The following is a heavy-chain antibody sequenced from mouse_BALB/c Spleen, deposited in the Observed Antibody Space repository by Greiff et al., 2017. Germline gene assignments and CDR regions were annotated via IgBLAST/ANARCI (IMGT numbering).Heavy chain of an antibody. Sequence: EVQLQQSGAELVRSGASVKLSCTASGFNIKDYYMHWVKQRPEQGLEWIGWIDPENGDTEYAPKFQGKATMTADTSSNTAYLQLSSLTSEDTAVYYCNFDGYYGYWGQGTTLTVSS. V-gene: IGHV14-4*02. CDR2: IDPENGDT. CDR1: GFNIKDYY. CDR3: NFDGYYGY. D-gene: IGHD2-3*01. J-gene: IGHJ2*01.